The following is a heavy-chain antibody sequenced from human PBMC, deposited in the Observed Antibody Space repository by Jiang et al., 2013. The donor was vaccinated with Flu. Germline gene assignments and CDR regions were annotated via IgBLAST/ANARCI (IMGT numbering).Heavy chain of an antibody. CDR2: ISYESFNK. V-gene: IGHV3-30*18. J-gene: IGHJ4*02. D-gene: IGHD5-12*01. CDR3: AKDIYSGYDAGYDY. CDR1: IQRSVTMA. Sequence: SCADLWIQRSVTMAWNWVRQAPGKGLEWIAFISYESFNKYYADSVKGRFTISRDNSKNMVFLQMNGLRPDDTAVYYCAKDIYSGYDAGYDYWGQGTLVTVSS.